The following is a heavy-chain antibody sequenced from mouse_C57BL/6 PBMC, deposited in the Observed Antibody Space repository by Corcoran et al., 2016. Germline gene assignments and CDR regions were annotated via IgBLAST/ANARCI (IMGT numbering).Heavy chain of an antibody. CDR2: INPNNGGT. D-gene: IGHD2-3*01. V-gene: IGHV1-26*01. CDR3: APIYYVFFFDY. J-gene: IGHJ2*01. Sequence: EVQLQQSGPELVKPGASVKISCKASGYTFTDYYMNWVKQSHGKSLEWIGDINPNNGGTSYNQKFKGKATLTVDKSSSTAYMELRSLTSEDSAVYYCAPIYYVFFFDYWGKGTTLTVSS. CDR1: GYTFTDYY.